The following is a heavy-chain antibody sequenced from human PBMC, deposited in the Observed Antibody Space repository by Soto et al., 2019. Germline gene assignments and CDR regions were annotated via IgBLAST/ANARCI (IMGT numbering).Heavy chain of an antibody. CDR3: AKDWGRYSYGLLAPGFWFDP. Sequence: GGSLRLSCAASGFTFSSYAMSWVRQAPGKGLEWVSAISGSGGSTYYADSVKGRFTISRDNSKNTLYLQMNSLRAEDTAVYYCAKDWGRYSYGLLAPGFWFDPWGQGTLVTV. J-gene: IGHJ5*02. V-gene: IGHV3-23*01. CDR1: GFTFSSYA. CDR2: ISGSGGST. D-gene: IGHD5-18*01.